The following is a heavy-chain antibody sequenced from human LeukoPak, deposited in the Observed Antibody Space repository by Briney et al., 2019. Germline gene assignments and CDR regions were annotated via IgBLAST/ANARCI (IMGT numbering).Heavy chain of an antibody. Sequence: PGGSLRLSCAASGFTFSSYGMHWVRQAPGKGLEWVAFIRYDGGNKYYADSVKGRFTISRDNSKNTLYLQMNSLRAEDTAVYYCAKSHGVAGGFDYWGQGTLVTVSS. CDR3: AKSHGVAGGFDY. D-gene: IGHD6-19*01. V-gene: IGHV3-30*02. J-gene: IGHJ4*02. CDR1: GFTFSSYG. CDR2: IRYDGGNK.